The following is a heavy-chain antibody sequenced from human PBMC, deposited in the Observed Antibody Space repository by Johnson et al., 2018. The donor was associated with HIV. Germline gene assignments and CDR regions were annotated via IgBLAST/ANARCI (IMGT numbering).Heavy chain of an antibody. CDR1: GFTFSSYA. CDR3: AGANSYGDYRAKAFDI. V-gene: IGHV3-23*04. Sequence: VQLVESGGGVVQPGRSLRLSCAASGFTFSSYAMSWVRQAPGKGLEWVSAISGSGGSTYYADSVKGRFTISRDNSKNTLYLQMNSLRAEDTAVYYCAGANSYGDYRAKAFDIWGQGTMVTVSS. J-gene: IGHJ3*02. CDR2: ISGSGGST. D-gene: IGHD4-17*01.